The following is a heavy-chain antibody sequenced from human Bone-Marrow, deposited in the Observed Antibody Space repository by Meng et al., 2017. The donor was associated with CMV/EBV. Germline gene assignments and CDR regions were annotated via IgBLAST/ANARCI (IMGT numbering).Heavy chain of an antibody. V-gene: IGHV4-39*07. CDR2: IYYSGST. CDR3: ARVPTIFGVVGLFDY. Sequence: SETLSLTCTVSGGSISSSSYYWGWIRQPPGKGLEWIGSIYYSGSTYYNPSLKSRVTISVDTSKNQFSLKLSSVTAADTAVYYCARVPTIFGVVGLFDYWGQGTLATFSS. J-gene: IGHJ4*02. CDR1: GGSISSSSYY. D-gene: IGHD3-3*01.